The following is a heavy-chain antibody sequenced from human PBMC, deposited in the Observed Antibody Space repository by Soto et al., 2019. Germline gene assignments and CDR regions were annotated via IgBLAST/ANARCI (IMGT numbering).Heavy chain of an antibody. CDR3: ARGHARASGYFYGSGSPPPLYNYFAMDV. CDR2: INHSGST. V-gene: IGHV4-34*01. J-gene: IGHJ6*02. Sequence: SATLSLTCAVYGWSFGGYYWSWIRQSPGKGLEWIGEINHSGSTNYNPSLKSRVTISVDTSKNQFSLKLSSVTAADTAVYYCARGHARASGYFYGSGSPPPLYNYFAMDVWGQGTTVT. D-gene: IGHD3-10*01. CDR1: GWSFGGYY.